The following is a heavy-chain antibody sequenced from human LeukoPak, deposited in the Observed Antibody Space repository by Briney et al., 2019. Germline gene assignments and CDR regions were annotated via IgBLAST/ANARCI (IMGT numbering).Heavy chain of an antibody. CDR3: AKIYCSGGSCYIRYFDY. Sequence: PGGSLRLPCAASGFTFSSYAMSWVRQAPGKGLEWVSAISGSGGSTYYADSVKGRFTISRDNSKNTLYLQMNSLRAEDTAVYYCAKIYCSGGSCYIRYFDYWGQGTLVTVSS. CDR1: GFTFSSYA. J-gene: IGHJ4*02. V-gene: IGHV3-23*01. D-gene: IGHD2-15*01. CDR2: ISGSGGST.